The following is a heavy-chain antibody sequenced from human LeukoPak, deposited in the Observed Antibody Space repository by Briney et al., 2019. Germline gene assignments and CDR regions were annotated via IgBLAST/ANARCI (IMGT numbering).Heavy chain of an antibody. CDR1: GFTFSSYW. D-gene: IGHD4-17*01. Sequence: TGGSLRLSCAASGFTFSSYWMHWVRQAPGKGLVWVSRINSDGSSTSYADSVKGRFTISRDNAKNSLYLQMNSLRAEDTAVYYCARERFYGDYRSWIVDYWGQGTLVTVSS. CDR2: INSDGSST. CDR3: ARERFYGDYRSWIVDY. V-gene: IGHV3-74*01. J-gene: IGHJ4*02.